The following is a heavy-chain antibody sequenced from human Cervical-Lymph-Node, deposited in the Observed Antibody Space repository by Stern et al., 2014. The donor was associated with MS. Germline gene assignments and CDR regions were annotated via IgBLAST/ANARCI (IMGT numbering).Heavy chain of an antibody. J-gene: IGHJ4*02. CDR3: ARDLFCSGGSCYYYFDF. V-gene: IGHV1-2*02. D-gene: IGHD2-15*01. CDR2: ISPYSGST. Sequence: QDQLVQSGAEVKKPGASVKVSCKASGYTFINYYVHWVRQAPGQGLEWMGWISPYSGSTNYAQKFQGRVTMTRDTSFSTVYLELSSLSSDDAAVYYCARDLFCSGGSCYYYFDFWGQGTLVTVSS. CDR1: GYTFINYY.